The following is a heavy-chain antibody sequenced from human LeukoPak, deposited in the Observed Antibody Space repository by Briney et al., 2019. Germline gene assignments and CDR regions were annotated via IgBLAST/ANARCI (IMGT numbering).Heavy chain of an antibody. CDR3: ATDQGLLRFLEWIRQPGNYYYGMDV. V-gene: IGHV3-23*01. D-gene: IGHD3-3*01. CDR1: GFTFSSYA. J-gene: IGHJ6*02. Sequence: PGGSLRLSCAASGFTFSSYAMSWVRQAPGKGLEWVSAISGSGGSTYYADSVKGRFTISRDNSKNTLYLQMNSLRAEDTAVYYCATDQGLLRFLEWIRQPGNYYYGMDVWGQGTTVTVSS. CDR2: ISGSGGST.